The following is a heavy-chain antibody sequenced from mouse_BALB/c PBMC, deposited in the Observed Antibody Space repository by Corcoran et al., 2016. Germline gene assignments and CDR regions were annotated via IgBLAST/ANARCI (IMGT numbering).Heavy chain of an antibody. CDR3: ARYGNYYYYAMDY. V-gene: IGHV1S136*01. J-gene: IGHJ4*01. Sequence: EVQLQQSGPELVKPGASVKMSCKASGYTFTSYVMHWVKQKPGQGLEWIGYINPYNDGTNYNEKFKGKATLTSDKSSSTAYMELSSLTSEDSAVYYCARYGNYYYYAMDYWGQGTSVTVSS. CDR2: INPYNDGT. CDR1: GYTFTSYV. D-gene: IGHD2-1*01.